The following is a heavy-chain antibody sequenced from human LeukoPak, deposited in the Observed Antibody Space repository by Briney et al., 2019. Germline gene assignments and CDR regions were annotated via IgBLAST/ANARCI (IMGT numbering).Heavy chain of an antibody. CDR2: IYHSGST. J-gene: IGHJ4*02. Sequence: SETLSLTCAVSGSSISSGYYWGWIRQPPGKGLEWIASIYHSGSTYYNPSFKSRVSISVDTSKNQFSLKLTSVAAVDTAVFYCARASFVGDDYSNYGSFDYWGQGILVTVSS. CDR3: ARASFVGDDYSNYGSFDY. CDR1: GSSISSGYY. V-gene: IGHV4-38-2*01. D-gene: IGHD4-11*01.